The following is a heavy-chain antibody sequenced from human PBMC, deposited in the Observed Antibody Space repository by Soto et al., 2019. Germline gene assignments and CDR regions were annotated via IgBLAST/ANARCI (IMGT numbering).Heavy chain of an antibody. Sequence: SETLSLTGTVSGVTISSAVYFWSWILPSPGKALERIGSMFYHGSTYYTPSLKCRASMSMDTSKNLFSLRLRSPAAAHTVVYLCARVMATLYRHYYFDYWGQGTPVTVS. D-gene: IGHD5-12*01. V-gene: IGHV4-30-4*01. CDR3: ARVMATLYRHYYFDY. J-gene: IGHJ4*02. CDR2: MFYHGST. CDR1: GVTISSAVYF.